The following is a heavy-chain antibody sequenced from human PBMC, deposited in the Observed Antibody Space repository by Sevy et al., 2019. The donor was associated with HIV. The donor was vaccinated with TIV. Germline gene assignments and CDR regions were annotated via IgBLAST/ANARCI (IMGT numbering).Heavy chain of an antibody. J-gene: IGHJ6*02. CDR1: GFTFSSYA. CDR3: ARENYDSYYGMDV. Sequence: GGSLRLSCAASGFTFSSYAMHWVRQAPGKGLEWVAVISYDGSNKYYADSVKGRFTISRDNPKNTLYLQMNSLRAEDTAVYYCARENYDSYYGMDVWGQGTTVTVSS. V-gene: IGHV3-30*04. CDR2: ISYDGSNK.